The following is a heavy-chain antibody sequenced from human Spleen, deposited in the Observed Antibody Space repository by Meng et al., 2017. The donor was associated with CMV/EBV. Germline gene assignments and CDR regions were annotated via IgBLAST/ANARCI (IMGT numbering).Heavy chain of an antibody. D-gene: IGHD2-2*02. CDR2: VFYSGSA. V-gene: IGHV4-59*11. CDR1: GGSITSHY. J-gene: IGHJ4*02. Sequence: SETLSLTCSVSGGSITSHYWNWIRQPPGKGLEWIGHVFYSGSAIYNPSLKSRVTISVDTSKNQLSPKLSSVTAADSAVYYCASLLYCSDASCYTVDYWGQGTLVTVSS. CDR3: ASLLYCSDASCYTVDY.